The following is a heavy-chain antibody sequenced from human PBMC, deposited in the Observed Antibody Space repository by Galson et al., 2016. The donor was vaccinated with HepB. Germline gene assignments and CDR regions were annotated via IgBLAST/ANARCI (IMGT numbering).Heavy chain of an antibody. CDR2: IYSGGST. CDR1: GFTVSSNY. J-gene: IGHJ4*02. CDR3: ARESRMVRGVITYFFDY. D-gene: IGHD3-10*01. V-gene: IGHV3-53*01. Sequence: SLRLSCAASGFTVSSNYMSWVRQAPGKGLEWVSVIYSGGSTYYADSVKGRFTISRDNPKTTLSLQMNSLRAEDTAVYYCARESRMVRGVITYFFDYWGQGTLVTVSS.